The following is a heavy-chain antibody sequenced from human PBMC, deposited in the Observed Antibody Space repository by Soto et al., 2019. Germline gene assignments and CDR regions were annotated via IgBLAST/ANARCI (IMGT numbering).Heavy chain of an antibody. V-gene: IGHV5-51*01. CDR1: GYRFNTNW. CDR2: IYCGDSDT. J-gene: IGHJ4*02. Sequence: PGESLKISCKDSGYRFNTNWIAWVRQMPGKGLEWVGVIYCGDSDTRYSPSFQGRVTLSVDKSINTVSLQWSSLRASDSAMYYCVRHNHGFDYWGQGTLVTVSS. CDR3: VRHNHGFDY.